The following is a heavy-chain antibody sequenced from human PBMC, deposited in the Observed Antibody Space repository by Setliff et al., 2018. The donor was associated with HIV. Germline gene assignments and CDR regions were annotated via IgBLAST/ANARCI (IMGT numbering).Heavy chain of an antibody. Sequence: PSETLSLTCTVSGPSINFHYWSWIRQSPGKGFEWIGYIYSTGSTSYNPSLQSRVTISLVASRNQFSLKVTSVTAADTAVYYCTKGAGFYGDYTFDHWGQGRQVTVSS. J-gene: IGHJ4*02. CDR2: IYSTGST. V-gene: IGHV4-59*11. CDR1: GPSINFHY. CDR3: TKGAGFYGDYTFDH. D-gene: IGHD4-17*01.